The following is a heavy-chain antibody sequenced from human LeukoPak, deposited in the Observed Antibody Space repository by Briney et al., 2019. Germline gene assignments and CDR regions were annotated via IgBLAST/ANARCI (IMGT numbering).Heavy chain of an antibody. J-gene: IGHJ4*02. Sequence: GESLKISCKGSGSSYTNYWISWVRQMPGKGLEWMGRIDLSDSYINHSPSFQGHVSITADKSVSTAYLQWSSLKASDSAMYYCERQPRGTVVFDYWGQGTLVTVSS. V-gene: IGHV5-10-1*01. CDR1: GSSYTNYW. D-gene: IGHD4-23*01. CDR2: IDLSDSYI. CDR3: ERQPRGTVVFDY.